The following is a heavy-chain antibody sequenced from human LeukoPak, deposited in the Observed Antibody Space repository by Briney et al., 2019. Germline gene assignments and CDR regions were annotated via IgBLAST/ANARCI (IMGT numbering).Heavy chain of an antibody. CDR2: IYTSGST. CDR3: ARQIPASLPYYDFWSGYYVGAFDI. J-gene: IGHJ3*02. CDR1: GGSISSYY. Sequence: SETLSLTCTVSGGSISSYYWSWIRQPAGKGLEWIGRIYTSGSTNYNPSLKSRVTMSVDTSKNQFSLKLTSVTAADTAVYYCARQIPASLPYYDFWSGYYVGAFDIWGQGTMVTVSS. D-gene: IGHD3-3*01. V-gene: IGHV4-4*07.